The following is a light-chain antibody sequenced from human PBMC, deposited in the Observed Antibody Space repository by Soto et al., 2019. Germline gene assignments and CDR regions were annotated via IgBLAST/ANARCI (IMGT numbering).Light chain of an antibody. Sequence: DLQMTQSPSSLSASVGDRVTITCRASQNIDIFLNWYHQKPGRAPNLLIYGASTLQNGVPSRFSGSGSGTDFSLTISSLQPEDFGTYCCQQSYSAPPLTFGAGTKVDIK. CDR3: QQSYSAPPLT. CDR1: QNIDIF. CDR2: GAS. J-gene: IGKJ4*01. V-gene: IGKV1-39*01.